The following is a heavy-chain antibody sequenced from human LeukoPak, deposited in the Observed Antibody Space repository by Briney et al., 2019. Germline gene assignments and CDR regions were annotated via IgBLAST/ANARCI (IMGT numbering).Heavy chain of an antibody. Sequence: PGGSLRLSCAASGFTFSSYGMSWVRQAPGKGLEWVSAISGSGGSTYHADSVKGRFTISRDNSKNTLYLQMNSLRAEDTAVYYCAKGHWDIVVVPDAQLDYWGQGTPVTVSS. CDR2: ISGSGGST. V-gene: IGHV3-23*01. D-gene: IGHD2-2*01. J-gene: IGHJ4*02. CDR1: GFTFSSYG. CDR3: AKGHWDIVVVPDAQLDY.